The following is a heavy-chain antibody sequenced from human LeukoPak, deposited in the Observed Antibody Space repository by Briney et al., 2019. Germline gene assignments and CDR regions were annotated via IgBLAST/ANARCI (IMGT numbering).Heavy chain of an antibody. J-gene: IGHJ6*02. D-gene: IGHD6-13*01. CDR3: ARHIAAAGIDYGMDV. CDR2: IYYSGST. V-gene: IGHV4-59*01. Sequence: SETLPLTCTISGGSISSYYWSWIRQPPGKGLEWIGYIYYSGSTNYNPSLKSRVTISVDTSKNQFSLKLSSVTAADTAVYYCARHIAAAGIDYGMDVWGQGTTVTVSS. CDR1: GGSISSYY.